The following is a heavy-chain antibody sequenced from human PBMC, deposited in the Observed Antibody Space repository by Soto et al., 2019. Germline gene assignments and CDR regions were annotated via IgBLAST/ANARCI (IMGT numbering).Heavy chain of an antibody. CDR3: SRFIMVGGWFDPNYYHGMDV. CDR1: GYTFSNYG. D-gene: IGHD6-19*01. V-gene: IGHV1-18*01. J-gene: IGHJ6*02. CDR2: ISGYNGNT. Sequence: QVQLVQSGAEVKKPGASVTVSCKTSGYTFSNYGINWVRQAPGQGLEWMGWISGYNGNTNYAQTVQGRVTMTPHTSTGTVYMELRSLKSDDTAIYYCSRFIMVGGWFDPNYYHGMDVRGQGTTVTVSS.